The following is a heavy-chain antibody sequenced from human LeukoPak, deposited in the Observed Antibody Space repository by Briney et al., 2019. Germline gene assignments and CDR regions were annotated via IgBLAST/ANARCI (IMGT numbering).Heavy chain of an antibody. D-gene: IGHD3-22*01. J-gene: IGHJ4*02. CDR3: ARAYYYDSSGYYYLRVFDY. V-gene: IGHV1-2*02. Sequence: ASVKVSCKASGYTFTGYYMHWVRQAPGQGLEWMGWINPNSGGTNYAQKFQGRVTMTRDTSISTAYMELSRLRSDDTAVYYCARAYYYDSSGYYYLRVFDYWGQGTLVTVSS. CDR2: INPNSGGT. CDR1: GYTFTGYY.